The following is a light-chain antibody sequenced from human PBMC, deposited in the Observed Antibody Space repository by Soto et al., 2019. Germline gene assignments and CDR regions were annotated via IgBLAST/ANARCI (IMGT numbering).Light chain of an antibody. CDR2: QVS. J-gene: IGKJ2*01. Sequence: DVVITQSPLSLPVTLGQPASISCRSSQSLVHSDGNTYLNWFQQRPGQSPRRLIYQVSNRDSAVPDRFSGSGSGTHFTLKISRVEAEDVGFYYCMQGTHWPPYTFVQGTKLEIK. CDR1: QSLVHSDGNTY. V-gene: IGKV2-30*02. CDR3: MQGTHWPPYT.